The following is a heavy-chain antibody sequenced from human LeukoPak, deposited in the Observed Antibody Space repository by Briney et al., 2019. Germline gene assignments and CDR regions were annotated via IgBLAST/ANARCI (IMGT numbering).Heavy chain of an antibody. CDR3: ARVATMVRVPLDALDI. CDR1: GFTFSACE. CDR2: ISRSGSTR. V-gene: IGHV3-48*03. J-gene: IGHJ3*02. D-gene: IGHD3-10*01. Sequence: GGSLTPSCAISGFTFSACELTWVRQAPGKGLEWVSYISRSGSTRYYADSVKGRFTISRDNAKNSLYLQMNSLRAEDTAVYYCARVATMVRVPLDALDIWGQGTMVSVSS.